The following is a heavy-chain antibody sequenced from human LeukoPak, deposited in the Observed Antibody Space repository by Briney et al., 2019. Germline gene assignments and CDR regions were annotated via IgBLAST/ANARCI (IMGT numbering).Heavy chain of an antibody. J-gene: IGHJ4*02. CDR2: ISSSCTYI. CDR3: ARGGGSTDS. V-gene: IGHV3-21*01. CDR1: GFTYSSYS. Sequence: GTLRLSCAASGFTYSSYSMNWVRQASGKGLEWVSCISSSCTYIYYADSVKGRFTISRDNAKNSLYLQMNSLRTEDTAVYYCARGGGSTDSWGQGTLVTVSS. D-gene: IGHD2-2*01.